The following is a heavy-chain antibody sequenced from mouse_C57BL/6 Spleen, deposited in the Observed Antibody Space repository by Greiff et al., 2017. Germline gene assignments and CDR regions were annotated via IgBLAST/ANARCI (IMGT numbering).Heavy chain of an antibody. Sequence: QVQLQQPGTELVKPGASVKLSCKASGYTFTSYWMHWVKQRPGQGLEWIGNINPSNGGTNYNEKFKSKATLTVDKSSSPAYMQLSSLTSEDSAVYYCARGDYGKGVYFDYWGQGTTLTVSS. CDR3: ARGDYGKGVYFDY. J-gene: IGHJ2*01. V-gene: IGHV1-53*01. CDR2: INPSNGGT. CDR1: GYTFTSYW. D-gene: IGHD1-1*01.